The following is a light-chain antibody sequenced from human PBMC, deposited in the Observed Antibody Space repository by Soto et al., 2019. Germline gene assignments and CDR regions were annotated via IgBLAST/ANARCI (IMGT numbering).Light chain of an antibody. J-gene: IGLJ2*01. CDR1: SSDVGGYNS. CDR3: CSYAGTNSLV. Sequence: QSALTQPPSASGSPGQSVTISCTGTSSDVGGYNSVSWYQHHPGKAPKLMIYDVTKRPSGVPDRFSGSKSGNTASLTVSGPQAEDEADYYCCSYAGTNSLVIGGGTKLTVL. V-gene: IGLV2-8*01. CDR2: DVT.